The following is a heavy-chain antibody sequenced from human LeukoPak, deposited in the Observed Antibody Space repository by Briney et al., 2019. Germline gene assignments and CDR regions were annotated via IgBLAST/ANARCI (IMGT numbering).Heavy chain of an antibody. CDR3: ARGYYGSGSEGPLDI. CDR2: ISGSSSYI. CDR1: GFTFSSYS. Sequence: SGGSLRLSCAASGFTFSSYSMNWVRQAPGKGLEWVSSISGSSSYIYYADSVKGRFTISRDNAKNSLYLQMNSLRAEDTAVYYCARGYYGSGSEGPLDIWGQGTMVTVSS. D-gene: IGHD3-10*01. V-gene: IGHV3-21*04. J-gene: IGHJ3*02.